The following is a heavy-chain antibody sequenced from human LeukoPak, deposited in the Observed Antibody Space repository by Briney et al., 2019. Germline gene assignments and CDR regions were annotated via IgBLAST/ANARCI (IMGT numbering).Heavy chain of an antibody. D-gene: IGHD4-11*01. CDR2: LSGSGGST. CDR3: AKKAYSDFMWYFDY. J-gene: IGHJ4*02. Sequence: GGSLRLSCAASGFTFSSYAMNWVRQAPGKGLEWVSGLSGSGGSTYYADSVKGRFTISRDNSKNTLYLQMNSLRAEDTAVYYCAKKAYSDFMWYFDYWGQGTLVTVSS. V-gene: IGHV3-23*01. CDR1: GFTFSSYA.